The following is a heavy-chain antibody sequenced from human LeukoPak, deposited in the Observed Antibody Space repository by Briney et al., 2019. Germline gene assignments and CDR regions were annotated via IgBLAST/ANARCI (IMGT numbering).Heavy chain of an antibody. V-gene: IGHV4-59*01. CDR3: ARGGNCDILTGYFWA. Sequence: SETLSLTCTVSGGSISSYYWSWIRQPPGKGLEWIGYIYHSGSTNYNPSLKSRVTISVDTSKNQFSLKLSSVTAADTAVYYCARGGNCDILTGYFWAWGQGTLVTVSS. CDR1: GGSISSYY. D-gene: IGHD3-9*01. CDR2: IYHSGST. J-gene: IGHJ5*02.